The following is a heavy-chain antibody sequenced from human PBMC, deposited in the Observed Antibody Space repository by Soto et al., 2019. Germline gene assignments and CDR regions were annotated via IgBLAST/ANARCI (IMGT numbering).Heavy chain of an antibody. Sequence: QVQLVESGGGVVQPGRSLRLSCTASGFPFSSYGMHWVRQAPGKGPEWVAVITYDGSNKYYGDSVKGRFTISRDNSKNTLYLQMNSLRSEDTAVYFCAKAVLIWFGEPLGMDVWGQGTTVTVSS. CDR3: AKAVLIWFGEPLGMDV. CDR1: GFPFSSYG. CDR2: ITYDGSNK. J-gene: IGHJ6*02. V-gene: IGHV3-30*18. D-gene: IGHD3-10*01.